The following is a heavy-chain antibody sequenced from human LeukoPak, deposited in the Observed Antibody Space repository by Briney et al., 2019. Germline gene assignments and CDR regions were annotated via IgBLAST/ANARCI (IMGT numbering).Heavy chain of an antibody. V-gene: IGHV4-59*01. J-gene: IGHJ4*02. CDR2: IYYSGST. D-gene: IGHD3-22*01. Sequence: PSETLSLTCTVSGGSISSCYWSWIRQPPGKGREWSGYIYYSGSTNYNPSLKSRVTISVDTSKNQFSLKLSSVTAADTAVYYCARDGWDSSGYNDYWGQGTLVTVSS. CDR3: ARDGWDSSGYNDY. CDR1: GGSISSCY.